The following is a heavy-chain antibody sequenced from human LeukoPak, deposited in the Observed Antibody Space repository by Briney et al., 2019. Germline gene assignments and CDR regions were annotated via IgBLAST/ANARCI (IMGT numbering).Heavy chain of an antibody. J-gene: IGHJ4*02. Sequence: GGSLRLSCAASGFTFSSYSMNWVRQAPGKGLEWVSSISSSSSYIYYADSVKGRFTISRDNAKNSLYLQMNSLRAEDTAVYYCARDVGTVGAKDYWGQGTLVTVSS. D-gene: IGHD1-26*01. CDR3: ARDVGTVGAKDY. CDR1: GFTFSSYS. CDR2: ISSSSSYI. V-gene: IGHV3-21*01.